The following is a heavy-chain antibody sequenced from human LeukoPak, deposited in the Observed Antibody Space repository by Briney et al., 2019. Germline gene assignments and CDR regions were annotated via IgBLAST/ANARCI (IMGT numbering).Heavy chain of an antibody. J-gene: IGHJ4*02. CDR3: ARVFHPTSSQFYFDY. V-gene: IGHV4-39*07. Sequence: SETLSLTCTVSGGSISSNSYYWDWIRQPPGKGLEWIGTIYYSGSTSYNPSLKSRVTISVDTSKNRFSLKLSSVTAADTAVYYCARVFHPTSSQFYFDYWGQGTLVTVSS. CDR2: IYYSGST. D-gene: IGHD2-2*01. CDR1: GGSISSNSYY.